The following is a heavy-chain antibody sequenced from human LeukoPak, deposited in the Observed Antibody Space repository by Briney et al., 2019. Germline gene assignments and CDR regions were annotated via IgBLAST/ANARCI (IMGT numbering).Heavy chain of an antibody. D-gene: IGHD6-6*01. CDR1: GYTFTAYY. V-gene: IGHV1-2*02. CDR2: INLNSGVT. CDR3: ARDLGVTVRPFSLFY. J-gene: IGHJ4*02. Sequence: ASVKVSCKASGYTFTAYYMHWVRQAPGQGPEWMGWINLNSGVTNYAQKFQGRVIMTSDTSISTAYMEFSRLRSDDTAMYYCARDLGVTVRPFSLFYWGQGTLVTVSS.